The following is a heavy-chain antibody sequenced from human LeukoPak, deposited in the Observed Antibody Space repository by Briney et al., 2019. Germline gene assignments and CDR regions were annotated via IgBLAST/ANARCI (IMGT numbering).Heavy chain of an antibody. CDR1: GGSISSGRYY. CDR3: ARNSYYYDSSGRRDIVLRHDY. Sequence: SETLSLTCTVSGGSISSGRYYWSWIRQPAGQGLEWIGRIYTSGSTNYNPSLKSRVTISVDTSKNQFSLKLSSVTAADTAVYYCARNSYYYDSSGRRDIVLRHDYWGQGTLVTVSS. D-gene: IGHD3-22*01. J-gene: IGHJ4*02. CDR2: IYTSGST. V-gene: IGHV4-61*02.